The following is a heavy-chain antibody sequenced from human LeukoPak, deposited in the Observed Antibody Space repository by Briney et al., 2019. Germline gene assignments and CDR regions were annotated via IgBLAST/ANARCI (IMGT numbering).Heavy chain of an antibody. J-gene: IGHJ4*02. CDR3: ARPRGTMVRGVRVLYYFDY. D-gene: IGHD3-10*01. CDR1: GGSFSGYY. V-gene: IGHV4-34*01. Sequence: SETLSLTCTVSGGSFSGYYWSWIRQPPGKGLEWIGEINHSGSTNYNPSLKSRVTISVDTSKNQFSLKLSSVTAADTAVYYCARPRGTMVRGVRVLYYFDYWGQGTLVTVSS. CDR2: INHSGST.